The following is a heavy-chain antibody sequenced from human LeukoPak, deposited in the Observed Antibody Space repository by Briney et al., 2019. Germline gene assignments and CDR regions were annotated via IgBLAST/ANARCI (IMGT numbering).Heavy chain of an antibody. CDR1: GFTINSNW. D-gene: IGHD3-10*01. J-gene: IGHJ6*04. CDR3: ARDSRGSMVRGVRDYYNGIEV. V-gene: IGHV3-7*03. Sequence: PGGSVTLSCSAYGFTINSNWMRWVPQAPGKGLEGVANIKQDGREKYYMDSVKGRLTIARDNDKHSLYLQMNSHRAEDTAVYSGARDSRGSMVRGVRDYYNGIEVRGKGTPGTVS. CDR2: IKQDGREK.